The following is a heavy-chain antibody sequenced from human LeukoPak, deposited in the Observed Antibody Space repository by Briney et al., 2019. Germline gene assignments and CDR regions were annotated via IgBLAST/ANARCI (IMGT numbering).Heavy chain of an antibody. V-gene: IGHV4-59*01. CDR2: IYHSGGV. J-gene: IGHJ5*01. CDR3: ARDRSPSWFYS. CDR1: GAPLSSNY. Sequence: KPSETLSLTCTVSGAPLSSNYWSWLRQPPGKGLEWIGSIYHSGGVNYNPSLKSRVTISADTSKNQFSLKLNSVTAADTAVYYCARDRSPSWFYSWGQGTLVNVFS.